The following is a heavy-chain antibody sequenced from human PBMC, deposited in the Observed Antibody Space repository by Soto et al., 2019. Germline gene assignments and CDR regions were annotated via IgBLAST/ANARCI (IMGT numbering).Heavy chain of an antibody. D-gene: IGHD2-21*02. CDR3: ATFDVGTIIQDY. V-gene: IGHV4-34*01. CDR1: GGSSSSHS. Sequence: SETLSLTCAISGGSSSSHSKSWVRQPPGKGLEWIGEIHHDGSTNYNPSLKSRVTISENTSKNHFSLELSSVTAADTAVYYCATFDVGTIIQDYWGQGTLVTVSS. CDR2: IHHDGST. J-gene: IGHJ4*02.